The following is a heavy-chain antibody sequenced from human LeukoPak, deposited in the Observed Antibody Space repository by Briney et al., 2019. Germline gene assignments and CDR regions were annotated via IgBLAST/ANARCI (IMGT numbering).Heavy chain of an antibody. CDR3: ARPGYCSGGSCYSFDY. D-gene: IGHD2-15*01. CDR1: GYSFTSYW. Sequence: GESLKISCKGSGYSFTSYWIGWVRQMPGKGLEWTGIIYPGDSDTRYSPSFQGQVTISADKSISTAYLQWSSLKASDTAMYYCARPGYCSGGSCYSFDYWGQGTLVTVSS. V-gene: IGHV5-51*01. J-gene: IGHJ4*02. CDR2: IYPGDSDT.